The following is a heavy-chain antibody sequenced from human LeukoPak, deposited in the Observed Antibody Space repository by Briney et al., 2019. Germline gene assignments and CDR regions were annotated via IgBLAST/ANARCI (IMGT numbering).Heavy chain of an antibody. CDR1: GGSISSYY. D-gene: IGHD3-22*01. CDR3: ASLGYYYDSSGYVIT. V-gene: IGHV4-59*01. J-gene: IGHJ5*02. Sequence: SETLSLTCTVSGGSISSYYWSWIRQPPGKGLEWIGYIYYSGSTNYNPSLKSRVTISVDTSKNQFSLKLSSVTAADTAVYYCASLGYYYDSSGYVITWGQGTLVTVSS. CDR2: IYYSGST.